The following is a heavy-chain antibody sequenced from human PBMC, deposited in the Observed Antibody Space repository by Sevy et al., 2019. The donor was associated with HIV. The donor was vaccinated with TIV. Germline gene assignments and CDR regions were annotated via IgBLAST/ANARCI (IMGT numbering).Heavy chain of an antibody. CDR2: IYYSGST. CDR1: GGSISVYY. J-gene: IGHJ5*02. Sequence: SETLSLTCTVSGGSISVYYWTWIRQPPGKGLEWIGYIYYSGSTNYNPPLKSRVTISVDTSKNQLSLKLNSVTTADTAVYYCARDRGSGWSKGDNWFDPWGQGTLVTVSS. CDR3: ARDRGSGWSKGDNWFDP. D-gene: IGHD6-19*01. V-gene: IGHV4-59*01.